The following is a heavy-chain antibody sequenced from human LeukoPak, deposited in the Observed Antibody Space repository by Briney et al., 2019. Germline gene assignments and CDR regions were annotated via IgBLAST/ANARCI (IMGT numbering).Heavy chain of an antibody. D-gene: IGHD2-2*01. CDR2: IYYSGST. J-gene: IGHJ4*02. CDR3: ARRTESKCFDL. Sequence: SQTLSLTCTVSGGSISSGDYYWSWIRQPPGKGLEWIGYIYYSGSTYYNPSLKSRITISVDTSKNQFSLKLSSVTAADTAVYYCARRTESKCFDLWGQGTLVTVSS. CDR1: GGSISSGDYY. V-gene: IGHV4-30-4*01.